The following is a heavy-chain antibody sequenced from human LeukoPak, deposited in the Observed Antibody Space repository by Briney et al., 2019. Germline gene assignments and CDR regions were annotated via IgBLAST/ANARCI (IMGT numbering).Heavy chain of an antibody. D-gene: IGHD6-25*01. CDR1: GGSLSTYY. CDR2: IYYSGCT. V-gene: IGHV4-59*08. J-gene: IGHJ6*03. Sequence: PSETLSLTCTVSGGSLSTYYWSWIRHPPGKGREWIGYIYYSGCTSYNPSLKSRVTIKVDTSKNQISLKLTSLTAPDTAVYYRGTCSGGDYSFYYYMDVSGKRAT. CDR3: GTCSGGDYSFYYYMDV.